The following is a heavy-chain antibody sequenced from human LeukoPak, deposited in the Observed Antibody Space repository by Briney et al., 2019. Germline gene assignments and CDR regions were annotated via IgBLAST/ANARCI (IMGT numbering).Heavy chain of an antibody. Sequence: AASVKVSCKASGYTFTGYYIHWVRQAPGQGLEWMGWINPNSGGTRSAQKFQGRVTMTRDTSISTAYMELSSLRSDDTAVYYCARVAVAGSNVDRLDYWGQGTLVTVSS. D-gene: IGHD6-19*01. CDR3: ARVAVAGSNVDRLDY. CDR2: INPNSGGT. J-gene: IGHJ4*02. V-gene: IGHV1-2*02. CDR1: GYTFTGYY.